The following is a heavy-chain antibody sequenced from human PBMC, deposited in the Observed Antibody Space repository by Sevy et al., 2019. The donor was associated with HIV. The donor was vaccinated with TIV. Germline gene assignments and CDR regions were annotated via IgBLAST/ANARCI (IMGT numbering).Heavy chain of an antibody. J-gene: IGHJ3*02. Sequence: ASVKVSCKASGYTLTCYGISWVRQAPGQGLEWMGWISAYNGNTNYAQMLQGRVTMTTDTSTSTAYMELRSLRSDDTAVYYCARVWGGSGSDAFDIWGQGPMVTVSS. CDR3: ARVWGGSGSDAFDI. CDR1: GYTLTCYG. D-gene: IGHD3-10*01. CDR2: ISAYNGNT. V-gene: IGHV1-18*01.